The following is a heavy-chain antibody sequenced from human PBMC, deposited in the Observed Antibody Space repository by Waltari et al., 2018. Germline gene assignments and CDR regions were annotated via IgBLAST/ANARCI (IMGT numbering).Heavy chain of an antibody. CDR1: GGSISSSNW. CDR3: ARESASAAGTFDY. Sequence: QVQLQESGAGLVKPSGTLSLTCAVSGGSISSSNWWSWVRQAPGKGLEWTGEICHGGSTNHSPSLKSRVTISVDKSKNHFSQKLSSVTAADTAVYCCARESASAAGTFDYWGQGTLVTVSS. CDR2: ICHGGST. J-gene: IGHJ4*02. V-gene: IGHV4-4*01. D-gene: IGHD6-13*01.